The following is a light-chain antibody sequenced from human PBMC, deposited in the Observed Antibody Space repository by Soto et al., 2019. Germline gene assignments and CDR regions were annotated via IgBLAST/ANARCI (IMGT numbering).Light chain of an antibody. CDR3: QQKYGTPGT. V-gene: IGKV1-39*01. Sequence: DIQLTQSPSSLSESVGDRITITCRSSQSISRYLNWYQQRPGTAPKVLIFGANSLQSGVPSRFSGSGSGTEFTLTISSLQPEDCATYYCQQKYGTPGTFGQGTKVDIK. CDR2: GAN. CDR1: QSISRY. J-gene: IGKJ1*01.